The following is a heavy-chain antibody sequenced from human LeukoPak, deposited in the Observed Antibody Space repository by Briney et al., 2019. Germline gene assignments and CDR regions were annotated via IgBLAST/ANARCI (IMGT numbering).Heavy chain of an antibody. J-gene: IGHJ3*02. CDR3: ARLDYVDAFDI. D-gene: IGHD4-17*01. CDR1: GFTFNSYT. V-gene: IGHV3-21*01. Sequence: GGSLRLSCAASGFTFNSYTMNWVRQAPGKGLEWVSCISSSSSYIYYADSVKGRFAISRDNAKESLYLQMNSLRAEDSAVYYCARLDYVDAFDIWGQGTMVTVSS. CDR2: ISSSSSYI.